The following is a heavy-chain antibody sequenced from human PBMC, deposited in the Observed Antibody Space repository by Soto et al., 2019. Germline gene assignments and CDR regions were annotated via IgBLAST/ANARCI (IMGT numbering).Heavy chain of an antibody. V-gene: IGHV1-18*04. CDR2: ISGYSGNT. CDR1: GYTFTSYG. D-gene: IGHD2-2*01. CDR3: ARGGYRSSTSCYRDYYRGMDV. Sequence: ASVKVSCKASGYTFTSYGISWVRQAPGQGLEWMGWISGYSGNTNYEQKFQGRASMTTDTSTSTAYMELRSLRSDDTAVYYCARGGYRSSTSCYRDYYRGMDVWGQGTTVTVSS. J-gene: IGHJ6*02.